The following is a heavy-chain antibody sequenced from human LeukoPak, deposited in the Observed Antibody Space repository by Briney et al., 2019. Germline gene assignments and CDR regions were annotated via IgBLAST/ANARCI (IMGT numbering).Heavy chain of an antibody. J-gene: IGHJ6*03. CDR1: GGSISSYY. CDR2: IYTSGST. CDR3: GGASGSYHNYYYYYMDV. V-gene: IGHV4-4*07. Sequence: SETLSLTCTVSGGSISSYYWSWIRQPAGKGLEWIGRIYTSGSTNYNPSLKSRVTMSVDTSKNQFSLKLSSVTAADPGVYYCGGASGSYHNYYYYYMDVWGKGTTVTVSS. D-gene: IGHD1-26*01.